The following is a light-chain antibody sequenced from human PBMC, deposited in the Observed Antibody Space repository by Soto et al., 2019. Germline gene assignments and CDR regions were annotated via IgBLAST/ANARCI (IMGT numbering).Light chain of an antibody. Sequence: IQLTQSPSTLSASVGDRVTLTCRASQNINTWLSWHQQKPGKAPKLLSYAASTLQSGVPLRVRGTGSGTDFTLTINRLEPEDFALYYCQQYGSSPPTFGQGTKVDIK. V-gene: IGKV1-5*03. J-gene: IGKJ1*01. CDR2: AAS. CDR1: QNINTW. CDR3: QQYGSSPPT.